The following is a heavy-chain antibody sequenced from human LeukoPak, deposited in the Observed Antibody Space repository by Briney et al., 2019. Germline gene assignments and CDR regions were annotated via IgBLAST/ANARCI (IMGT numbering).Heavy chain of an antibody. V-gene: IGHV1-2*02. CDR2: INPNSGGT. CDR3: ARFLRNYYYYMDV. Sequence: ASVKVSCKASGYTFTGYYMHWVRRAPGQGLEWMGWINPNSGGTNYAQKFQGRVTMTRDTSISTAYMELSRLRSDDTAVYYCARFLRNYYYYMDVWGKGTTVTVSS. CDR1: GYTFTGYY. D-gene: IGHD2/OR15-2a*01. J-gene: IGHJ6*03.